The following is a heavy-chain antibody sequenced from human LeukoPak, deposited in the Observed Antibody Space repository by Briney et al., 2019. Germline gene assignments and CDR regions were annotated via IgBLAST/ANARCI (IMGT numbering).Heavy chain of an antibody. CDR3: ARDYGDYNYYYMDV. CDR1: GGSISSYY. V-gene: IGHV4-59*01. Sequence: SEILSLTCTVSGGSISSYYWSWIRQPPGKGLEWIGYIYYSGSTNYNPSLKSRVTISVDTSKNQFSLKLSSVTAADTAVYYCARDYGDYNYYYMDVWGKGTTVTVSS. J-gene: IGHJ6*03. CDR2: IYYSGST. D-gene: IGHD4-17*01.